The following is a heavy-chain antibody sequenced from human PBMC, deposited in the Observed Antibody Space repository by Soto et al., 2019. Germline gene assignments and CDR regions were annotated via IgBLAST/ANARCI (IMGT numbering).Heavy chain of an antibody. CDR2: ITKSSRTI. J-gene: IGHJ6*02. V-gene: IGHV3-48*01. CDR1: GFTFSTYS. D-gene: IGHD5-12*01. Sequence: GGSLRLSCAASGFTFSTYSMNWVRQAPGKGLEWISYITKSSRTIYYADSVKGRFTISRDNAKNSLYLQMNSLRAEDTAVYYCTRDHGYGYGMDVWGQGTTVTVYS. CDR3: TRDHGYGYGMDV.